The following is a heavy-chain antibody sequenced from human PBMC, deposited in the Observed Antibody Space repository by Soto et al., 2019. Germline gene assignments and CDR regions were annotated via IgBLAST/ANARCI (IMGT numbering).Heavy chain of an antibody. D-gene: IGHD6-19*01. CDR2: IYYSGST. CDR3: ARVSIAVAGTNGMDV. J-gene: IGHJ6*02. V-gene: IGHV4-61*01. CDR1: GGSVSSGSYY. Sequence: PSETLSLTCTVSGGSVSSGSYYWSWIRQPPGKGLEWIGYIYYSGSTNYNPSLKSRVTISVDTSKNQFCLKLSSVTAADTAVYYCARVSIAVAGTNGMDVWGQGTTVTVSS.